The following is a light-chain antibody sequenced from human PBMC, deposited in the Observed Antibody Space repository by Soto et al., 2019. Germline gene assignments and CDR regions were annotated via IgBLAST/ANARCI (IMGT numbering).Light chain of an antibody. V-gene: IGLV2-14*01. CDR1: SSDVGGYNY. J-gene: IGLJ2*01. CDR2: AVS. CDR3: SSYASSSSPYVV. Sequence: QSVLTQPGTVSGSPGQSITISCTGTSSDVGGYNYVSWYQQHPGMAPKLMIYAVSNRPSGVSNRFSGSKSDNTASLTISGLQAEDEAHYYCSSYASSSSPYVVFGGGTKLTVL.